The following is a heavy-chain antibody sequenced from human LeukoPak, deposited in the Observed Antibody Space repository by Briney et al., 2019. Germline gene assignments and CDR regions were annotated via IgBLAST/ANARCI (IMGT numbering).Heavy chain of an antibody. V-gene: IGHV4-59*01. Sequence: SETLSLTCTVSGDSISNYYWSWIRQHPGKGLEWIGYIYYSGSTNYNPSLKSRVTISVDTSKNHFSLKLSSVTAADTAVYYCARYRNEALFAFDIWGQGTMVTVSS. D-gene: IGHD1-14*01. J-gene: IGHJ3*02. CDR2: IYYSGST. CDR3: ARYRNEALFAFDI. CDR1: GDSISNYY.